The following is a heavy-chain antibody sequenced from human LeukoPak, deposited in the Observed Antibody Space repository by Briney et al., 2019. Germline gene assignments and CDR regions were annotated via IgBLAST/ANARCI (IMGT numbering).Heavy chain of an antibody. V-gene: IGHV3-74*01. Sequence: GGSLRLSCAASGFTFSRYWKHWVRQVPGEGLVWVSRTNTDGRTTSYADSVKGRFTISRDNAKNMVYLQMNSLRAEDTAVYYCARIEDRGAAFDSWGQGTLVTVSS. CDR3: ARIEDRGAAFDS. CDR1: GFTFSRYW. J-gene: IGHJ4*02. CDR2: TNTDGRTT. D-gene: IGHD3-22*01.